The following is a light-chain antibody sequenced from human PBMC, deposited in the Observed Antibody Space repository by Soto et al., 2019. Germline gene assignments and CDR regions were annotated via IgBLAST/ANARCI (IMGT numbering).Light chain of an antibody. V-gene: IGKV1-5*01. CDR3: QHRIDWWT. Sequence: DIQMTQSPSTLSASVGDTVTVTCRASQSVSGWLAWYQQKPGEAPKLLIYAASSLQSGVPSRFSGSGSGTEFTLTISSLQSEDSAVYYCQHRIDWWTFGQGTKVDIK. CDR2: AAS. J-gene: IGKJ1*01. CDR1: QSVSGW.